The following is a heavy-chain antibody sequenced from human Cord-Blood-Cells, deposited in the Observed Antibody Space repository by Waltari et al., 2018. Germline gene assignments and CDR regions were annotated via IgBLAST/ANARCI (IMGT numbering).Heavy chain of an antibody. D-gene: IGHD4-17*01. CDR1: GFTFSSYS. CDR3: ARGLTTVTDY. V-gene: IGHV3-21*01. Sequence: EVQLVESGGGLVKTGGSLRLSGAASGFTFSSYSINWVRQAPGKGLEWVSSISSSSYIYYADSVKGRFTISRDNAKNSLYLQMNSLRAEDTAVYYCARGLTTVTDYWGQGTLVTVSS. J-gene: IGHJ4*02. CDR2: ISSSSYI.